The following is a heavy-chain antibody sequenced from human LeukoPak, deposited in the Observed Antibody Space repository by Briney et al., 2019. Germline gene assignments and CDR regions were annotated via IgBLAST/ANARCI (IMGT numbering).Heavy chain of an antibody. J-gene: IGHJ3*02. V-gene: IGHV3-48*01. Sequence: GGSLRLSCAASGFTFDDYGMSWVRQAPGKGLEWVSYISSSSSTIYYADSVKGRFTISRDNAKNSLYLQMNSLRAEDTAVYYCARDQEDSSGWYADDAFDIWGQGTMVTVSS. CDR1: GFTFDDYG. CDR2: ISSSSSTI. CDR3: ARDQEDSSGWYADDAFDI. D-gene: IGHD6-19*01.